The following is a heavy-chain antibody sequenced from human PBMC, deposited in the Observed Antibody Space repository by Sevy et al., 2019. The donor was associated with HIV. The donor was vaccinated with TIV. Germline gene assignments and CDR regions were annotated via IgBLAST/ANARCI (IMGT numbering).Heavy chain of an antibody. CDR2: INQDGGQK. Sequence: GGSLRLSCVASGSSFGIHWMSWVRQAPGKGLEWVAKINQDGGQKYYVDSVKGRFTNSRDNAKSSLYLQMNSLRVEDTALYYCARDPDPVPGVAFDVWGQGTMVTVSS. V-gene: IGHV3-7*01. CDR1: GSSFGIHW. J-gene: IGHJ3*01. CDR3: ARDPDPVPGVAFDV.